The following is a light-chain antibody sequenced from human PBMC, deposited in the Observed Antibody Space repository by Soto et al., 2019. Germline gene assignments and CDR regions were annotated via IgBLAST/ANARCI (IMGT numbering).Light chain of an antibody. CDR1: SSDVGDYNY. J-gene: IGLJ2*01. CDR3: SSYTSSGTLVL. V-gene: IGLV2-14*01. CDR2: DVS. Sequence: QSALTQPASVSGSPGQSITISCTGTSSDVGDYNYVSWYQQHPGKAPKLMIYDVSNRPSGVSNRFSGSKSGNTASLTISGLQAEDEGDYYCSSYTSSGTLVLFGGGTKLTGL.